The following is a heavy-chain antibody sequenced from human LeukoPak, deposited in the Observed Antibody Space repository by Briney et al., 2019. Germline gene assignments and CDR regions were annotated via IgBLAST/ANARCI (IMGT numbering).Heavy chain of an antibody. V-gene: IGHV3-30-3*01. D-gene: IGHD3-22*01. CDR3: ARERRSLTMIVVVITTGPYYFDY. J-gene: IGHJ4*02. CDR2: ISYDGSNK. CDR1: GFTFSSYA. Sequence: GGSLRLSCADSGFTFSSYALHWVRQAPGKGLEWVAVISYDGSNKYYADSVKGRFTISRDNSKNTLYLQMNSLRAEDTAVYYCARERRSLTMIVVVITTGPYYFDYWGQGTLVTVSS.